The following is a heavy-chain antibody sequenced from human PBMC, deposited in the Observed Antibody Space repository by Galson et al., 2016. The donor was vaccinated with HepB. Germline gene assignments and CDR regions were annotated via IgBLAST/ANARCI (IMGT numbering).Heavy chain of an antibody. D-gene: IGHD2-15*01. CDR2: IKEDGSVE. CDR3: ARHGNLRLGAALTYPLDV. J-gene: IGHJ3*01. Sequence: SLRLSCAASGFTLSTYWMTWVRQAPGKGLEWVANIKEDGSVENYEDSVRGRFTISRDNAKSSLYLQLDSLSADDTAVYYCARHGNLRLGAALTYPLDVWGQGTVVTVSS. V-gene: IGHV3-7*01. CDR1: GFTLSTYW.